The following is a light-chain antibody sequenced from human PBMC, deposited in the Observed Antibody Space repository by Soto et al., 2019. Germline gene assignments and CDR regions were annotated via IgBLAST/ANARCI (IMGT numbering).Light chain of an antibody. J-gene: IGKJ2*01. CDR3: QQYYSTLPYT. CDR2: CAS. CDR1: QSVLYSSNNKNY. Sequence: DIVMTQSPDSLAVSLGERATINCKSSQSVLYSSNNKNYLAWYQQKPGQPPKLLIYCASTRESGVPDRFSGSGSGTDFTLTISSLQAEDVAVYYCQQYYSTLPYTVGQGTKLEIK. V-gene: IGKV4-1*01.